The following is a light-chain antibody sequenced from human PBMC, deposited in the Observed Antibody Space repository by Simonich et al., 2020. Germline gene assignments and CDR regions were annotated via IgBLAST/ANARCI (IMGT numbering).Light chain of an antibody. V-gene: IGKV3-20*01. CDR2: GAS. CDR3: QQYGSSLT. Sequence: IVLTQSPGTLSLSPGERANLSCMASQSVSSSYLAWYQQKPGHAPRLLIYGASSRATGIPDRFSGSGSRTDFTLTISRLEPEDFAVYYCQQYGSSLTVGGGTKVEIK. CDR1: QSVSSSY. J-gene: IGKJ4*01.